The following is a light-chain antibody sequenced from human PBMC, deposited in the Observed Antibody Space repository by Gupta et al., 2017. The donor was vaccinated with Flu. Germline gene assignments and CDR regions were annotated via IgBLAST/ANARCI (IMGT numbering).Light chain of an antibody. CDR2: DVT. V-gene: IGLV2-23*02. CDR3: CAYAGSSSLV. J-gene: IGLJ3*02. Sequence: FARHQSAAVSGPPGQLITIYCNGTSSYVVGYHFVSWYQQLPGKAPKLKIYDVTKRPSGVSNRFSGSKSGNTASLTISGLQAEDEADYYCCAYAGSSSLVFGGGTNLTVL. CDR1: SSYVVGYHF.